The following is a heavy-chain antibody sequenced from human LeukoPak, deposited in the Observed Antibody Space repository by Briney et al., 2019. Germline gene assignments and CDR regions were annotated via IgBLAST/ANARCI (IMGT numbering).Heavy chain of an antibody. CDR2: IYSGGST. D-gene: IGHD5-24*01. CDR3: ARYSRRDGRNVASLGFDI. J-gene: IGHJ3*02. Sequence: GGSLRLSCAASGFTVSSNYMSWVRQAPGKGLEWVSVIYSGGSTYYADSVKGRFTISRDNSKNTLNLQMNSLRAEDTAVYYCARYSRRDGRNVASLGFDIWGQGTMVTVSS. CDR1: GFTVSSNY. V-gene: IGHV3-66*01.